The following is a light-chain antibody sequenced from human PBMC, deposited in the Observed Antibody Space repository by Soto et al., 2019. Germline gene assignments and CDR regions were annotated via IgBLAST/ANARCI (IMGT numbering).Light chain of an antibody. CDR3: QQYSMYSLT. V-gene: IGKV1-5*03. Sequence: DIQMTQSPSTLSASVGDRVAITCRASQTLTGWLAWYQQKPGKAPKLLISKASNLESGVPSRFSGSGSGTDFTLTISSLQPDDFATYYCQQYSMYSLTFGGGTKVEI. J-gene: IGKJ4*01. CDR2: KAS. CDR1: QTLTGW.